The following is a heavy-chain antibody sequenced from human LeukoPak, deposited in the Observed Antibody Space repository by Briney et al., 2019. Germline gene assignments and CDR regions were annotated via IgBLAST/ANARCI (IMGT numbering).Heavy chain of an antibody. Sequence: PSETLSLTCTVSGGSISSYYWSWIRQPPGKGLEWIGYIYTSGSTNYNPSLKSRVTISVDTSKNQFSLKLSSVTAADTAVYYCARSYSSSSYFDYWGQGTLVTVSP. V-gene: IGHV4-4*09. CDR1: GGSISSYY. CDR2: IYTSGST. J-gene: IGHJ4*02. CDR3: ARSYSSSSYFDY. D-gene: IGHD6-6*01.